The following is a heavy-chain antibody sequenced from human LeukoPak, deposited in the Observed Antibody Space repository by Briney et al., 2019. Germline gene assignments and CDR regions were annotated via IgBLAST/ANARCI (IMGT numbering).Heavy chain of an antibody. D-gene: IGHD4-17*01. CDR3: AREGRQDYVYFDY. J-gene: IGHJ4*02. Sequence: SETLSLTCTVSGGSISDYYWSWIRQPPGKGLEWIGYINYSGNTNYNPSLKSRVTISVDTSKNQYSLRLTSVTAADTAVFYCAREGRQDYVYFDYWGQGSLVTVSS. V-gene: IGHV4-59*01. CDR2: INYSGNT. CDR1: GGSISDYY.